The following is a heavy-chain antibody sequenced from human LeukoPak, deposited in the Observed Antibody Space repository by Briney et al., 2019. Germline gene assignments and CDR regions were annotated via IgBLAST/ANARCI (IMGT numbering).Heavy chain of an antibody. CDR1: GFTFSSYW. CDR3: AREYCSSTSCSDGLYYYMDV. CDR2: IKQDGSEK. D-gene: IGHD2-2*01. J-gene: IGHJ6*03. Sequence: GGSLRLSCAASGFTFSSYWMSWVRQAPGKGLEWVANIKQDGSEKYYVDSVKGRFTISRDNAKNSLYLQMNSLRAEDTAVYYCAREYCSSTSCSDGLYYYMDVWGKGTTVTVSS. V-gene: IGHV3-7*01.